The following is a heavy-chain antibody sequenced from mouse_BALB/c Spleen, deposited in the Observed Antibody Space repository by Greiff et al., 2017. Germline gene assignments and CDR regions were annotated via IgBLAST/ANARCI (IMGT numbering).Heavy chain of an antibody. CDR1: GFSLTSYG. CDR3: AREGITTYYAMDY. Sequence: QVQLKQSGPGLVAPSQSLSITCTVSGFSLTSYGVHWVRQPPGKGLEWLGVIWAGGSTNYNSALMSRLSISKDNSKSQVFLKMNSLQTDDTAMYYGAREGITTYYAMDYWGQGTSVTVSS. D-gene: IGHD2-4*01. V-gene: IGHV2-9*02. J-gene: IGHJ4*01. CDR2: IWAGGST.